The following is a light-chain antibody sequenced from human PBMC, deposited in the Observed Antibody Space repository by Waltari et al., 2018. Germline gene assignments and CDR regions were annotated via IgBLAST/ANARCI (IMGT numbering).Light chain of an antibody. V-gene: IGKV3-11*01. Sequence: EIVLTQSPATLSFSPGDRATLSCRASQSVSSYLAWYQQKPGQAPRLLIYDASNRATGIPARFSGSGSGTDFTLTISSLEPEDFAVYYCQQRSNWPPYTFGQGTKLEIK. J-gene: IGKJ2*01. CDR3: QQRSNWPPYT. CDR2: DAS. CDR1: QSVSSY.